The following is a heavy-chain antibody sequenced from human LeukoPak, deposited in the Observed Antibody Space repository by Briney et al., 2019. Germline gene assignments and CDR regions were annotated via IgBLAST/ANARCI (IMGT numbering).Heavy chain of an antibody. CDR2: ISSSSTI. J-gene: IGHJ4*02. D-gene: IGHD2-15*01. Sequence: GGSLRLSCAASGFTFSTYTMNWVRQAPGQGLEWVSYISSSSTIYYAGSVKGRFTISSDNAKNSLCLQINSLRAEDTAVYYCARDPRGYCSGGSCHKPYYFDYWGQGTLVTVSS. V-gene: IGHV3-48*01. CDR1: GFTFSTYT. CDR3: ARDPRGYCSGGSCHKPYYFDY.